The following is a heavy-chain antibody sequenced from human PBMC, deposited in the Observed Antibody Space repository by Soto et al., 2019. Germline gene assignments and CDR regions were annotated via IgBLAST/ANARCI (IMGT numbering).Heavy chain of an antibody. V-gene: IGHV2-5*01. Sequence: QITLKESGPTLVKPTQPLTLTCAFSGFSLSTSGVGVGWIRQPPGKALGWLALIYWNDDKRYSPSLKSRLTISKDTSKNQVVLTMTNMDTVDTATYYCAHRAYDYDSSEAGPDAFAICGQGTMVTVSS. CDR1: GFSLSTSGVG. D-gene: IGHD3-22*01. CDR3: AHRAYDYDSSEAGPDAFAI. J-gene: IGHJ3*02. CDR2: IYWNDDK.